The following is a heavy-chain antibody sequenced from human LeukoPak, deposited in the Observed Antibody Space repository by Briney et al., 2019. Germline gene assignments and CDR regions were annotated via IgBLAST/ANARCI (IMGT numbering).Heavy chain of an antibody. CDR2: ITGDGSTT. CDR3: VRDWFGEHI. J-gene: IGHJ4*02. CDR1: GFTFSYYW. D-gene: IGHD3-10*01. Sequence: GGSLRLSCAASGFTFSYYWMYWVRQAPGKGLVWVSHITGDGSTTNYADSVKGRFTISRDNAKNTLYLQMNSLRVEDTAVYYCVRDWFGEHIWGRGTLVTVSS. V-gene: IGHV3-74*01.